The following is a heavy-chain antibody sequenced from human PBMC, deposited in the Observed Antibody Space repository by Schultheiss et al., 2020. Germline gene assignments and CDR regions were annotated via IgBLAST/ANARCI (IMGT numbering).Heavy chain of an antibody. CDR3: AKDRVPDSRWNFDH. V-gene: IGHV3-23*01. CDR2: IYGHGAYT. D-gene: IGHD2-15*01. J-gene: IGHJ4*02. CDR1: GFTFSTFT. Sequence: GESLRLSCAASGFTFSTFTMSWVRQAPGKGLEWVSSIYGHGAYTVYADSVNGRFTISRDQSTSTLFLQMNRLTVEDTALYYCAKDRVPDSRWNFDHWGQGVLVTVAS.